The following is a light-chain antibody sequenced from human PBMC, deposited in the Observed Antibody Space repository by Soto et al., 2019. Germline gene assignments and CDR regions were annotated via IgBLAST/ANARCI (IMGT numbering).Light chain of an antibody. CDR1: SSDVGGYNY. J-gene: IGLJ1*01. Sequence: QSVLTQPASVSGSPGQSITISCTGTSSDVGGYNYVCWYQHHPDKAPKLIISEVSNRPSGVSDRFSGSKSGNTASLTISGLQPEDEADYYCTSFTSSTTYVFGTGTKVTVL. CDR3: TSFTSSTTYV. V-gene: IGLV2-14*01. CDR2: EVS.